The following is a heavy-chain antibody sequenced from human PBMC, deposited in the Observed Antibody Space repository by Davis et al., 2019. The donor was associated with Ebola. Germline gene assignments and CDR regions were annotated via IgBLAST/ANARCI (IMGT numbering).Heavy chain of an antibody. V-gene: IGHV3-74*01. J-gene: IGHJ4*02. CDR2: INSDGSST. CDR3: ARPQSSGSPYGVTAY. D-gene: IGHD3-10*01. Sequence: GESLKISCAASGFTLSSYWMHWVRQAPGKGLVWVSRINSDGSSTSYADSVKGRFTISRDNAKNTLYLQMNSLRAEDTAVYYCARPQSSGSPYGVTAYWGQGTLVTVSS. CDR1: GFTLSSYW.